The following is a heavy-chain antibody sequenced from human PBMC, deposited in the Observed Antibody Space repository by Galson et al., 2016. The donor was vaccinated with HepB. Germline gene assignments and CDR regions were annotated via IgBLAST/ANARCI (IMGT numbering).Heavy chain of an antibody. J-gene: IGHJ5*01. D-gene: IGHD3-16*01. CDR3: AKGGIWITVGGGEWDPFDS. CDR1: GFTFRNFA. Sequence: SLRLSCAASGFTFRNFAVSWVRQAPGKGLEWVSSLSGSGISTYYADSVNGRFTISRDNAKNTLYLQMNSLRAEDTAVYYCAKGGIWITVGGGEWDPFDSWGQGALVTVSS. V-gene: IGHV3-23*01. CDR2: LSGSGIST.